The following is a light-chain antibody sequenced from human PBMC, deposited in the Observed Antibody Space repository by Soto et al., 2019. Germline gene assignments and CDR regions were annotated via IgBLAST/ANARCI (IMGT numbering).Light chain of an antibody. CDR2: DAS. CDR3: QQYNSYPLT. V-gene: IGKV1-5*01. J-gene: IGKJ1*01. CDR1: QSISSW. Sequence: DIRMTQSPSTLSASLGDRVTITCRASQSISSWLAWYQQKPGKAPKLLIYDASSLESGVPSRFRGSGSGTEFTLTISSLQPGDFETYYCQQYNSYPLTFGQGTKVDIK.